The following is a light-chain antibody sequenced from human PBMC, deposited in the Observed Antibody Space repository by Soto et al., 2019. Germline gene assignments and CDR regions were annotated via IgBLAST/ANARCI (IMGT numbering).Light chain of an antibody. J-gene: IGKJ1*01. CDR3: QQYNNWPKT. CDR2: GAS. Sequence: EIVMKQSPATLFVSPGERANLSCRASQSVSSNLAWYQQKPGQAPRLLIYGASTRATGIPARFSGSGSGTEFTLTISSLQSEDFAVYYCQQYNNWPKTFGQGTKVEIK. CDR1: QSVSSN. V-gene: IGKV3-15*01.